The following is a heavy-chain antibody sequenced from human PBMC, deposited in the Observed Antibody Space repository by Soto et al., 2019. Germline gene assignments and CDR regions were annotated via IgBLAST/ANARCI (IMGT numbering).Heavy chain of an antibody. CDR1: GYTFTSYY. V-gene: IGHV1-46*01. CDR3: ARGGRIVDTGIGYYYYHAMDV. D-gene: IGHD5-18*01. Sequence: ASVKVSCKASGYTFTSYYIHWVRQTPGQGLEWMGIFNPTGDTASYAQKLQGRVTMTRDTSTGTAYMELGSLRSEDTAVYYCARGGRIVDTGIGYYYYHAMDVWGQGTTVTVYS. J-gene: IGHJ6*02. CDR2: FNPTGDTA.